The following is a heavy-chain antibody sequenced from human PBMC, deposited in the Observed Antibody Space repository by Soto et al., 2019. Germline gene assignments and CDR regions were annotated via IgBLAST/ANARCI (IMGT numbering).Heavy chain of an antibody. Sequence: ASVKVSCKASGYTLTCYAMHWVRQAPGQRLEWMGWINAGNGNTKYSQKFQGRVTITRDTSASTAYMELSSLRSEDTAVYYCARDQGLGYCSGGSCYSNWFDPWGQGTLVTVSS. CDR2: INAGNGNT. J-gene: IGHJ5*02. V-gene: IGHV1-3*01. CDR1: GYTLTCYA. D-gene: IGHD2-15*01. CDR3: ARDQGLGYCSGGSCYSNWFDP.